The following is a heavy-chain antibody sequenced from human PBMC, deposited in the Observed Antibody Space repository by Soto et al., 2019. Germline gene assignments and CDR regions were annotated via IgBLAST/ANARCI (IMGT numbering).Heavy chain of an antibody. Sequence: ASVKVSCKASGYTFTSYGISWVRQAPGQGLEWMGWISAYNGNTNYAQKLQGRVTMTTDTSTSTAYMELRHLSTVDTAVYYCARDTGYYYDIRGFFDVLDIWGQGTMVTVSS. CDR3: ARDTGYYYDIRGFFDVLDI. CDR1: GYTFTSYG. V-gene: IGHV1-18*01. J-gene: IGHJ3*02. D-gene: IGHD3-22*01. CDR2: ISAYNGNT.